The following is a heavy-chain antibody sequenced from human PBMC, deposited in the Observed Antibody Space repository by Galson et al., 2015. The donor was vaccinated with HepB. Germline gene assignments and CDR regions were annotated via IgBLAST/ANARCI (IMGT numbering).Heavy chain of an antibody. CDR2: INSDGTMI. CDR3: TRDGYGDAFDY. V-gene: IGHV3-74*01. Sequence: SLRLSCAVSGFTFSSYWMHWVRQAPGKGLVWVSRINSDGTMITYADSVKGRFTISRDNAKNTMYLQMNSLRAEDTAVYYCTRDGYGDAFDYWGQGALVTVSS. CDR1: GFTFSSYW. D-gene: IGHD4-17*01. J-gene: IGHJ4*01.